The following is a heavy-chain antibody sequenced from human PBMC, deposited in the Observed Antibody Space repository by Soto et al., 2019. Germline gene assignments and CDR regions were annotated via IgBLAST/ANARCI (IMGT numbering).Heavy chain of an antibody. CDR3: TKGHRLYSSSSIYFDY. Sequence: GGSLRLSCAASGFTFSNYAMYWVRQAPGKGPEWLAVISYDGSTKYYADSVKGRFSVSRDNSENTLYLQMTSLRADDTAVYYCTKGHRLYSSSSIYFDYWGQGTLVTVSS. CDR1: GFTFSNYA. J-gene: IGHJ4*02. V-gene: IGHV3-30*18. CDR2: ISYDGSTK. D-gene: IGHD6-6*01.